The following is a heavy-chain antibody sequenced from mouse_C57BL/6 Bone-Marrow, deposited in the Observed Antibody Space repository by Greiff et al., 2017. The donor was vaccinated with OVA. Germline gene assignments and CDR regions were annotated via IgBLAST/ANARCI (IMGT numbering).Heavy chain of an antibody. J-gene: IGHJ2*01. CDR1: GFSLTSYA. Sequence: VKLMESGPGLVAPSQSLSITCTVSGFSLTSYAISWVRQPPGKGLEWLGVIWTGGGTNYNSALKSRLSISKDNSKSQVFLKMNSLQTDDTARYYCARTLYYDYDAYYFDYWGQGTTLTVSS. CDR3: ARTLYYDYDAYYFDY. CDR2: IWTGGGT. D-gene: IGHD2-4*01. V-gene: IGHV2-9-1*01.